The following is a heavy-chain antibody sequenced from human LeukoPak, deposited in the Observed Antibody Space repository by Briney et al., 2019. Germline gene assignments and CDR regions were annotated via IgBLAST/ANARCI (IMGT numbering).Heavy chain of an antibody. CDR2: IYYSGST. CDR1: GGSISSSSYY. D-gene: IGHD3-22*01. Sequence: PSETLSLTCTVSGGSISSSSYYWGWIRQPPGKGLEWIGTIYYSGSTYYNPSLKSRVTISVDTSKNQFSLKLSSVTAADTAVYYCARIPLRVLGSSSAVSRGAFDIWGQGTMVTVSS. J-gene: IGHJ3*02. CDR3: ARIPLRVLGSSSAVSRGAFDI. V-gene: IGHV4-39*07.